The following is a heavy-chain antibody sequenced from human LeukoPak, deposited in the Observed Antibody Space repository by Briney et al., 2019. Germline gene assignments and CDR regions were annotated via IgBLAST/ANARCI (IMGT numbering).Heavy chain of an antibody. Sequence: ASVKVSCKTSGYTVTGYYMHWVRQAPGQGLEWMGWINPNSGGTNYAQKFQGRVTMTRDTSISTAYMELSRLRSDDTAVYYCARDHGDYYFDYWGQGTLVTVSS. CDR3: ARDHGDYYFDY. CDR1: GYTVTGYY. CDR2: INPNSGGT. J-gene: IGHJ4*02. V-gene: IGHV1-2*02. D-gene: IGHD4-17*01.